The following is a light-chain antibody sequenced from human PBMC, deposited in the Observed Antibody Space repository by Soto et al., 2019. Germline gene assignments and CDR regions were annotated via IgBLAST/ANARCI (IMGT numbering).Light chain of an antibody. CDR2: DVS. CDR3: QQYNSWPLT. CDR1: QSVGSD. Sequence: EIVMTQSPATLSVSPGERATLSCRASQSVGSDLAWYQQKPGRTPSLLFYDVSTRATGIPARFSGSGSGTEFTLTISSLQSEDFAVYYCQQYNSWPLTFGGGTKVEIK. V-gene: IGKV3-15*01. J-gene: IGKJ4*01.